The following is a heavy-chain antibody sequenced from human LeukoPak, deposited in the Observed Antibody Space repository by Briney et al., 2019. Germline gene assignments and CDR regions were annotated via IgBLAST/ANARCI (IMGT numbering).Heavy chain of an antibody. D-gene: IGHD3-16*02. CDR1: GGSIGSRH. V-gene: IGHV4-59*11. J-gene: IGHJ4*02. Sequence: SETLSLTCTVSGGSIGSRHWSWIRQSPGKGLEWIGYSYYSGSTTYNPSLKSRVTFSVDTSTNQFSLKLNSETAADTAVYYCARTGGGNYRVFDYWGQGTLVTVSS. CDR2: SYYSGST. CDR3: ARTGGGNYRVFDY.